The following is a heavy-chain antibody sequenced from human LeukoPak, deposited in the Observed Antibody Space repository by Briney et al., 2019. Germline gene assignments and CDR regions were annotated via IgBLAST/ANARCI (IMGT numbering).Heavy chain of an antibody. CDR2: ISYDGSNK. J-gene: IGHJ4*02. CDR1: GFTFSSYG. CDR3: AKYSSSWYGDY. V-gene: IGHV3-30*18. D-gene: IGHD6-13*01. Sequence: SGRSLRLSCAASGFTFSSYGMHWVRQAPGKGLEWVAVISYDGSNKYYADSVKGRFTISRDNSKNTLYLQMNSLRAEDTAVYYCAKYSSSWYGDYWGQGTLVTVSS.